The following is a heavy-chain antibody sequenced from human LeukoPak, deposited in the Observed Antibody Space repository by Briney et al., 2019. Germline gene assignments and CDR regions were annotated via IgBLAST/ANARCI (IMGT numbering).Heavy chain of an antibody. CDR1: GGTFSSYA. V-gene: IGHV1-69*06. CDR2: IIPIFGTA. J-gene: IGHJ4*02. D-gene: IGHD3-10*01. CDR3: ARGFGELLFQDY. Sequence: ASVKVSCKASGGTFSSYAISWVRQAPGQGLEWMGGIIPIFGTANYAQKFQGRVTITADKSTSTAYMELSSLRSDDTAVYYCARGFGELLFQDYWGQGTLVTVSS.